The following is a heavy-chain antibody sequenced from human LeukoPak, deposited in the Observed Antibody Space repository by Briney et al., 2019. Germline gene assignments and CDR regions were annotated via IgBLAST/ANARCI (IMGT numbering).Heavy chain of an antibody. J-gene: IGHJ4*02. CDR2: ISWNNGTL. Sequence: GGSLRLSCAASGFTFDDFDMHWVRQAPGKGREWVSGISWNNGTLVYADSVKGRFTISRDNAKNSLFLQMSSLRAEDTALYYCAKDIGQYVGFDYWGQGTLVTVSS. D-gene: IGHD1-26*01. CDR1: GFTFDDFD. CDR3: AKDIGQYVGFDY. V-gene: IGHV3-9*01.